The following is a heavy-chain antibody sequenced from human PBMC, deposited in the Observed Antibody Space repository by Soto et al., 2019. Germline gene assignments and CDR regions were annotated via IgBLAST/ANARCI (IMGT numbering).Heavy chain of an antibody. Sequence: QVQLQESGPGLVKPSQTLSLTCTVSGGSISSGGYYWSWIRQHPGKGLEWIGYIYYSGSTYYNPSLKSRVTLSVDTSKNQFSLKLSSVTAADTAVYYCARGERRDGYNLPDYWGQGTLVTVSS. CDR2: IYYSGST. D-gene: IGHD5-12*01. V-gene: IGHV4-31*03. CDR3: ARGERRDGYNLPDY. CDR1: GGSISSGGYY. J-gene: IGHJ4*02.